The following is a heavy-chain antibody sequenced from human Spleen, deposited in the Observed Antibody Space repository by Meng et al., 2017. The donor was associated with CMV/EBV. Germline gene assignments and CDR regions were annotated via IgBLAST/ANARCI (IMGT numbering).Heavy chain of an antibody. J-gene: IGHJ4*02. V-gene: IGHV3-72*01. Sequence: GGSLRLSCAASGFSFSDHYMDWVRQAPGKGLEWIGRTRNKAQSYTTEYAASVKGRFIISRDDSKNSMYLQMNTLRTEDTALYYCARGPPIASRQKWYFDYWGQGTLVTVSS. CDR1: GFSFSDHY. CDR2: TRNKAQSYTT. D-gene: IGHD6-13*01. CDR3: ARGPPIASRQKWYFDY.